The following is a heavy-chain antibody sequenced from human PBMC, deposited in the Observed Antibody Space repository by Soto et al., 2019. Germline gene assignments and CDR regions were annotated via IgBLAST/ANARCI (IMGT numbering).Heavy chain of an antibody. CDR2: INTGNGNT. V-gene: IGHV1-3*04. D-gene: IGHD5-18*01. CDR1: GYTFTLYT. Sequence: ASVKVSCKTSGYTFTLYTLHWVRQAPGQRLEWMGWINTGNGNTKYSQRFQGRVTMSRDTSASTAYMELSSLTSEDTAVYYCAKLGGGYIFGPYLDYWGQGTLVTVSS. J-gene: IGHJ4*02. CDR3: AKLGGGYIFGPYLDY.